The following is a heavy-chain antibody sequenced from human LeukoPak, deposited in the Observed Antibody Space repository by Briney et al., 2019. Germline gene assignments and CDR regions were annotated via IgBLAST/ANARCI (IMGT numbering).Heavy chain of an antibody. CDR3: ARASTTVPNLLDH. Sequence: GGSLRLSCAASGFTFSTYWMHWVRQAPGKGLVWVARIKGDGSSTIYADSVKGRFTISRDNSKNTLYLQTSSLRAEDTAVYYCARASTTVPNLLDHWGRGTLVTASS. V-gene: IGHV3-74*01. J-gene: IGHJ4*02. D-gene: IGHD4-17*01. CDR2: IKGDGSST. CDR1: GFTFSTYW.